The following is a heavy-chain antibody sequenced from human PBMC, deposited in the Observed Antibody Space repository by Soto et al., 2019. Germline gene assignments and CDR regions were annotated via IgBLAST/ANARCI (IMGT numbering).Heavy chain of an antibody. CDR2: IWYDGSNK. J-gene: IGHJ6*02. Sequence: GSLRLSCAASGFTFSNYGMHWVRQAPGKGLEWVAVIWYDGSNKYYADSVRGRFTISRDNSKNTLYLQMNSLRAEDTAVYYCASEYCSGGSCYYYGMDVWGQGTTVTVSS. V-gene: IGHV3-33*08. CDR1: GFTFSNYG. D-gene: IGHD2-15*01. CDR3: ASEYCSGGSCYYYGMDV.